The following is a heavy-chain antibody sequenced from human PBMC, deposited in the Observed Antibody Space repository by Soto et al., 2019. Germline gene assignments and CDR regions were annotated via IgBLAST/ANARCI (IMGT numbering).Heavy chain of an antibody. Sequence: RLRKTAFEFTFGNHAVSRILKTPGKGLEWVSAISGSGGSTYYADSVKGRFTISRDNSKNTLYLQMNSLRAEDTAVYYCAPYIYYDSSGPDYWGQGTLVTVSS. D-gene: IGHD3-22*01. CDR1: EFTFGNHA. V-gene: IGHV3-23*01. J-gene: IGHJ4*02. CDR3: APYIYYDSSGPDY. CDR2: ISGSGGST.